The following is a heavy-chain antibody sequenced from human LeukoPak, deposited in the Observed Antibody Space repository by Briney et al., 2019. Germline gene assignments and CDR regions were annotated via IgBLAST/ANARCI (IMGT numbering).Heavy chain of an antibody. V-gene: IGHV3-21*01. D-gene: IGHD3-3*02. Sequence: GGSLILSCAASGFTFSSYSMNWVRQAPGKGLEWVSSISSSSSYIYYADSVKGQFTISRDNAKNSLYLQMNSLRAEDTAVYYCARDRIFGVVIMSGFDYWGQGTLVTVSS. J-gene: IGHJ4*02. CDR3: ARDRIFGVVIMSGFDY. CDR1: GFTFSSYS. CDR2: ISSSSSYI.